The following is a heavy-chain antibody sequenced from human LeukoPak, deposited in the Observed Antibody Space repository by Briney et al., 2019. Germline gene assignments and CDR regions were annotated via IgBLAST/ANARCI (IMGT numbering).Heavy chain of an antibody. V-gene: IGHV3-7*05. CDR3: ARDLVVRGVTQVGAFDI. Sequence: GGSLRLSCAASGFTFSMNWMTWVRQAPGKGREWVAHIKQDGSEKYYVDSVKGRFTISRDNAKNSLYLQMNSLRDEDTAVYYCARDLVVRGVTQVGAFDIWGQGTMVTVSS. CDR1: GFTFSMNW. J-gene: IGHJ3*02. D-gene: IGHD3-10*01. CDR2: IKQDGSEK.